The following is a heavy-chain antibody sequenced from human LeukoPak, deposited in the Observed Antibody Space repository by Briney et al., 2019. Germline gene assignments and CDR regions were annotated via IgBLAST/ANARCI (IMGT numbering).Heavy chain of an antibody. Sequence: GGSLRLSCAASGFTFSNYEMNWIRQAPGEGLEWVSYISSSGGTIYYADSVKGRFTISRDNAKNSLYLQMSSLRAEDTAVYYCARGGWGTTTVASDYWGQGTLVTVSS. CDR3: ARGGWGTTTVASDY. CDR1: GFTFSNYE. CDR2: ISSSGGTI. D-gene: IGHD4-23*01. V-gene: IGHV3-48*03. J-gene: IGHJ4*02.